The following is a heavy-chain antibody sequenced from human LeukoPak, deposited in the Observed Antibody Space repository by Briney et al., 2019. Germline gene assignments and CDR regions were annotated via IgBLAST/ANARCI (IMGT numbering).Heavy chain of an antibody. D-gene: IGHD6-13*01. Sequence: GESLKISCKGSGYSFTSYWIGWVRQMPGKGLEWMGIIYPGDSDTRYSPSFQGQVTISADKSISTAYLQWSSLKASDTAMYYCARLEQQLGQYYYYYGMDVWGQGTTVTVSS. CDR3: ARLEQQLGQYYYYYGMDV. V-gene: IGHV5-51*01. CDR1: GYSFTSYW. J-gene: IGHJ6*02. CDR2: IYPGDSDT.